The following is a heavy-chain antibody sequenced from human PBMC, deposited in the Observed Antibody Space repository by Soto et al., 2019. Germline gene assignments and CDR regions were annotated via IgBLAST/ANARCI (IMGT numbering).Heavy chain of an antibody. CDR2: ISGSGGST. CDR3: AKAGSAVVAALNWFDP. V-gene: IGHV3-23*01. Sequence: GESLKISCAASGFTFSSYAMSWVRQAPGKGLEWVSAISGSGGSTYYADSVKGRFTISRDNSKNTLYLQMNSLRAEDTAVYYCAKAGSAVVAALNWFDPWGQGTLVTVSS. J-gene: IGHJ5*02. CDR1: GFTFSSYA. D-gene: IGHD2-15*01.